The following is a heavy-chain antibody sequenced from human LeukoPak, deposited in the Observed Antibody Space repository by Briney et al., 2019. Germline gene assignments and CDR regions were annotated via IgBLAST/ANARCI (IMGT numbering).Heavy chain of an antibody. D-gene: IGHD4/OR15-4a*01. V-gene: IGHV1-2*02. CDR3: ARDHLTSTPWFDP. J-gene: IGHJ5*02. CDR1: GYTFTGYY. CDR2: INPNSGGT. Sequence: GASVKVSCKASGYTFTGYYMHWVRQAPGQGLEWMGWINPNSGGTNYAQKFQGRVTMTRDTSISTAYMELSRLRSDDTAVYYCARDHLTSTPWFDPWGQGTLVTVSS.